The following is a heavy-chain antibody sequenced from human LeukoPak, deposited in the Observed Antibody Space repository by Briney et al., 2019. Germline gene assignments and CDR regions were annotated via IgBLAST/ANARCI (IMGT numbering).Heavy chain of an antibody. Sequence: GGSLRLSCAASGFTFSSYAMSWVRQAPGKGLEWVSAISGSGGSTYYADSVKGRFTISRDNSKNTLYLQMNSLRAEDTAVYYCAKALGYSSSSWGRTYYFDYWGQGTLVTVSS. J-gene: IGHJ4*02. CDR3: AKALGYSSSSWGRTYYFDY. CDR2: ISGSGGST. D-gene: IGHD6-6*01. CDR1: GFTFSSYA. V-gene: IGHV3-23*01.